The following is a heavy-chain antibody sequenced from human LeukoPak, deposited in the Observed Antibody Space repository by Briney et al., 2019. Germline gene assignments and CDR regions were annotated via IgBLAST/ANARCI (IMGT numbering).Heavy chain of an antibody. CDR1: GYSITSLNY. CDR3: ARVSSSDAFDI. V-gene: IGHV4-38-2*02. Sequence: SESLSLTCTVSGYSITSLNYWGWIRQPPGKGLEWIGSIYHSGSTYYNSSLKSRVTISVDTSKNQFSLKLSSVTAADTAVYYCARVSSSDAFDIWGQGTMVTVSS. CDR2: IYHSGST. J-gene: IGHJ3*02. D-gene: IGHD6-6*01.